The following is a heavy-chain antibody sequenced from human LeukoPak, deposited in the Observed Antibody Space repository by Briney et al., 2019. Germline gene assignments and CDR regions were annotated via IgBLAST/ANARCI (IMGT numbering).Heavy chain of an antibody. J-gene: IGHJ4*02. CDR2: INSDSTST. D-gene: IGHD4-11*01. Sequence: PGGSLRLSCAASGFTISSFWMHWVRQAPGKGLVWVARINSDSTSTSYADYVKGRLTISRDNAKNTLYLQMSSLRADDTAVYYCARGAYSFDYWGQGILVTVSS. CDR3: ARGAYSFDY. V-gene: IGHV3-74*01. CDR1: GFTISSFW.